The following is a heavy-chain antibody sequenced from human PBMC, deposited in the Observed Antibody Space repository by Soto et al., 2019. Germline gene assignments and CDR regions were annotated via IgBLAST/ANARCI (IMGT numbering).Heavy chain of an antibody. CDR2: ISGYSGST. CDR3: VTFYISGWPRGHRDN. Sequence: QVQLVQSGADVKTPGASVQVSCKASDYTFTRTGISWVRQAPGQGLAWMGWISGYSGSTNYAQKFQGRVTMTTDTHTRTAYMELRSLRSADTAVDYCVTFYISGWPRGHRDNGGKGPMVTVSS. V-gene: IGHV1-18*01. D-gene: IGHD6-19*01. J-gene: IGHJ4*02. CDR1: DYTFTRTG.